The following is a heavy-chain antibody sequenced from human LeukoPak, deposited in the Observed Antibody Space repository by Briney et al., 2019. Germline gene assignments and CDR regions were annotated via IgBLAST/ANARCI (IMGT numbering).Heavy chain of an antibody. Sequence: SETLSLTCTVSGGSIGSYFWSWIRQPPGKGLEWIGYNSGSTKYNPSLKSRVTISVDTSKNQFSLKLSSVTAADTAVYYCARWEYYYDSSGYLGGTFDYWGQGTLVTVSS. CDR3: ARWEYYYDSSGYLGGTFDY. D-gene: IGHD3-22*01. CDR1: GGSIGSYF. J-gene: IGHJ4*02. V-gene: IGHV4-59*08. CDR2: NSGST.